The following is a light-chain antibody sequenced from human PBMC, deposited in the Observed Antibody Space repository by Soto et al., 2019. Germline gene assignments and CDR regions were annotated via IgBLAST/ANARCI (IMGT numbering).Light chain of an antibody. CDR1: QTVRSSS. J-gene: IGKJ1*01. CDR3: QQYGSSPRT. V-gene: IGKV3-20*01. CDR2: GAS. Sequence: EIVLTQSPGTLSLSPGERATLSCRASQTVRSSSLAWYQQKPGQAPRLLIHGASSRATGIADRFSGSGSGTDFTLTIDRLEPEDFAVYQCQQYGSSPRTFGQGTKVEI.